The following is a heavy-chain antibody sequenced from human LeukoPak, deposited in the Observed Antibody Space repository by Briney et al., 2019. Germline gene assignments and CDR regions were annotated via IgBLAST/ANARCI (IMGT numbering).Heavy chain of an antibody. CDR3: ARVGTTGATADN. V-gene: IGHV1-69*05. D-gene: IGHD4-11*01. Sequence: SVKVSCKASGGTFSSYAISWVRQAPGQGLEWMGGIIPIFGTANYAQKFQGRVTMTSDTSTSTVYMELKSLRSEDTAVYFCARVGTTGATADNWGQGTLVTVSS. J-gene: IGHJ4*02. CDR1: GGTFSSYA. CDR2: IIPIFGTA.